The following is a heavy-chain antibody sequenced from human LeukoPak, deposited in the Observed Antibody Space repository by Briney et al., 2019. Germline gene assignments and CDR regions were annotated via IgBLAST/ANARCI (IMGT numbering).Heavy chain of an antibody. CDR1: GFTVITND. J-gene: IGHJ4*02. CDR3: ARGVEPMAAKTLAY. Sequence: GGSLRLSCAASGFTVITNDMTWVRQAPGKGLEWVSVLYSDGNTKYADSVQGRFTISRDNSKNTLYLEMNNLSPDDTAVYYCARGVEPMAAKTLAYWGQGTLVTVSS. V-gene: IGHV3-53*01. CDR2: LYSDGNT. D-gene: IGHD1-14*01.